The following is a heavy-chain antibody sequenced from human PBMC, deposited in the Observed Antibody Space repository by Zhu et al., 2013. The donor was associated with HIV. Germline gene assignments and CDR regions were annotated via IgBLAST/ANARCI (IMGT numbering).Heavy chain of an antibody. V-gene: IGHV1-69*01. CDR2: IIPIFGTA. CDR1: GGTFSSYA. CDR3: ARLYSGSYYDPFGRPAGMDV. J-gene: IGHJ6*02. Sequence: QVQLVQSGAEVKKPGSSVKVSCKASGGTFSSYAISWVRQAPGQGLEWMGGIIPIFGTANYAQKFQGRVTITADESTSTAYMELSSLRSEDTAVYYCARLYSGSYYDPFGRPAGMDVWGQGTTVTVSS. D-gene: IGHD1-26*01.